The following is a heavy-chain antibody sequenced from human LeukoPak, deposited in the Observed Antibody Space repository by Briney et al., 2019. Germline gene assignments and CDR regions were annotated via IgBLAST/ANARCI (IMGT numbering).Heavy chain of an antibody. V-gene: IGHV1-2*02. J-gene: IGHJ4*02. CDR2: INPNSGGT. CDR3: ARNPPYYYGSGSSLRIFDY. CDR1: GGTFSSYA. Sequence: ASVKVSCKASGGTFSSYAISWVRQAPGQGLEWMGWINPNSGGTNYAQKFQGRVTMTRDTSISTAYMELSRLRSDDTAVYYCARNPPYYYGSGSSLRIFDYWGQGTLVTVSS. D-gene: IGHD3-10*01.